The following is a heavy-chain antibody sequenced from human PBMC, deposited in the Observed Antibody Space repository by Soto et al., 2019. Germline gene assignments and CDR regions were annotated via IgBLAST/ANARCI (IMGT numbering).Heavy chain of an antibody. J-gene: IGHJ3*02. D-gene: IGHD6-19*01. Sequence: PGGSLRLSCEASGFIFSTYAMSWVRQSPGKGLEWVSVIGGAAVSTDCADSLKGRCTVSRDDSKNTVYLQLDSLRDDDTAVYYCAKYYNSGWQRDAFDIWGQGTMVTVSS. CDR2: IGGAAVST. CDR1: GFIFSTYA. CDR3: AKYYNSGWQRDAFDI. V-gene: IGHV3-23*01.